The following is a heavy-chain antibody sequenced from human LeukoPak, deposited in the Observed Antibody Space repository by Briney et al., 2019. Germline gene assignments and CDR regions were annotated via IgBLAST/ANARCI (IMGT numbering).Heavy chain of an antibody. J-gene: IGHJ3*02. Sequence: GGSLRLSCVASGFTFSTYAMHWVRQAPGKGLEWVAQIRADGTRIVYGDSVKGRFTISRDNARNMLFLQMSSLRPEDSAVYYCARDDVSPQAFDIWGQGTMVTVSS. V-gene: IGHV3-74*01. CDR2: IRADGTRI. CDR1: GFTFSTYA. D-gene: IGHD2/OR15-2a*01. CDR3: ARDDVSPQAFDI.